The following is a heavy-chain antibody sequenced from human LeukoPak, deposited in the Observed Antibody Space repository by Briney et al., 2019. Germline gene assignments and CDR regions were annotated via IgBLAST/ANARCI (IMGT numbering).Heavy chain of an antibody. J-gene: IGHJ3*02. Sequence: GGSLRLSCVASRFTFSSYAMSWVRQAPGKGLEWVSTISGSGGSTYYADSVKGRFTISTDNSKNTLYLQMNSLRAEVTAVYYCAKALQGSGSYYNPGAFDIWGQGTMVTVSS. CDR2: ISGSGGST. CDR1: RFTFSSYA. V-gene: IGHV3-23*01. D-gene: IGHD3-10*01. CDR3: AKALQGSGSYYNPGAFDI.